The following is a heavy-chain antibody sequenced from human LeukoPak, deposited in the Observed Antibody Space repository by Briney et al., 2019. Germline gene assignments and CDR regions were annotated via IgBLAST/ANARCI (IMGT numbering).Heavy chain of an antibody. D-gene: IGHD3-10*01. CDR1: GFTFSSYG. Sequence: GGSLRLSCAASGFTFSSYGMSWVRQAPGKGLEWVSAISGSGGSTYYADSVKGRFTISRDNSKNTLYLQMNSLRAEDTAVYYCAKGEGTFITMVRGDPYYMDVWGKGTTVTISS. V-gene: IGHV3-23*01. CDR3: AKGEGTFITMVRGDPYYMDV. CDR2: ISGSGGST. J-gene: IGHJ6*03.